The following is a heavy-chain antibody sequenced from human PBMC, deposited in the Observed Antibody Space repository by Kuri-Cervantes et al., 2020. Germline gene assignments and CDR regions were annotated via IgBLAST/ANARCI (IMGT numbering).Heavy chain of an antibody. V-gene: IGHV3-33*08. D-gene: IGHD2-15*01. CDR2: IWHDGSNK. CDR3: AREVALANYYYYYMDV. Sequence: GESLKISCAASGFTFSSYGMHWVRQAPGKGLEWVAAIWHDGSNKYYADSVKGRFTISRDNSKNTLYLQMNSLRAEDTAVYYCAREVALANYYYYYMDVWGKGTTVTVSS. J-gene: IGHJ6*03. CDR1: GFTFSSYG.